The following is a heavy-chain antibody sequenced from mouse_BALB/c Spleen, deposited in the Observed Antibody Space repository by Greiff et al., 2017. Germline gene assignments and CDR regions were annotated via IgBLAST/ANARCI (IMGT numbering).Heavy chain of an antibody. D-gene: IGHD2-4*01. CDR3: ARDYDYDEDAMDY. V-gene: IGHV1-55*01. CDR1: GYNFTSYW. Sequence: QVQLKQPGAELVKPGTSVKLSCKASGYNFTSYWINWVKLRPGQGLEWIGDIYPGSGSTNYNEKFKSKATLTVDTSSSTAYMQLSSLASEDSALYYCARDYDYDEDAMDYWGQGTSVTVSS. CDR2: IYPGSGST. J-gene: IGHJ4*01.